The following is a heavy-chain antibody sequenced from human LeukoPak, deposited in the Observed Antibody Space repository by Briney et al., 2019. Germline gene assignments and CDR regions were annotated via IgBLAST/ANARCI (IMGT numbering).Heavy chain of an antibody. J-gene: IGHJ3*02. Sequence: GASVKVSCKASGYTFTSYYMHWVRQAPGQGLEWMGIINPSGGSKSYAQKFQGRVTMTRDMSTSTVYMELSSLRSEDTAVYYCASSVSAHDAFDIWGQGTMVTVSS. V-gene: IGHV1-46*01. D-gene: IGHD2-8*01. CDR3: ASSVSAHDAFDI. CDR1: GYTFTSYY. CDR2: INPSGGSK.